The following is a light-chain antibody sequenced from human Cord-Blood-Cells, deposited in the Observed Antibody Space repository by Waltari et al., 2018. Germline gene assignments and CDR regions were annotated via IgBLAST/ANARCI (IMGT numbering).Light chain of an antibody. J-gene: IGKJ2*01. CDR3: EQYNSDSYT. CDR1: QSISSW. V-gene: IGKV1-5*03. CDR2: KAS. Sequence: DIQLTQSPSTLSASVGARVTITCRASQSISSWLGWYQQKPGKAPKLLIYKASSLESGVPSRFSGRGAGTEFTLSISSLKTDDFETYDCEQYNSDSYTVGQGTKLEIK.